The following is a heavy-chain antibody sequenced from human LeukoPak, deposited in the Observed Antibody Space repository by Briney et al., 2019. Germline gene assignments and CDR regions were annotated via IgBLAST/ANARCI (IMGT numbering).Heavy chain of an antibody. CDR2: ISWNSGSI. CDR1: GFTFDDYA. CDR3: ARDPGSGYEEHFDY. Sequence: PGGSLRLSCAASGFTFDDYAMHWVRQAPGKSLEWVSGISWNSGSIGYADSVKGRFTISRDNAKDSLYLQMNSLRAEDTAVYYCARDPGSGYEEHFDYWGQGTLVTVSS. V-gene: IGHV3-9*01. J-gene: IGHJ4*02. D-gene: IGHD5-12*01.